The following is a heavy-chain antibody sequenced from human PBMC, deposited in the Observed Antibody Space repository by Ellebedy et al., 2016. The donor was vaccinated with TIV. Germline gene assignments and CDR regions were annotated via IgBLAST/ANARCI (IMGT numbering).Heavy chain of an antibody. D-gene: IGHD1-26*01. Sequence: PGGSLRLSCVASGFIFSSYAMSWVRQAPGKGLDWVAGIWYDESPVYSADAVKGRFTISRDNAKNTLYLQMNSLRAEDTAEYYCARGPPLLDIVGDTRRVGSFDIWGQGTMVTVSS. CDR1: GFIFSSYA. CDR2: IWYDESPV. J-gene: IGHJ3*02. V-gene: IGHV3-33*08. CDR3: ARGPPLLDIVGDTRRVGSFDI.